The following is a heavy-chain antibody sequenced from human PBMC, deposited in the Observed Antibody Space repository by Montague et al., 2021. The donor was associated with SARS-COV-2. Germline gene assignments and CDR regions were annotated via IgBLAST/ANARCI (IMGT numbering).Heavy chain of an antibody. D-gene: IGHD5-24*01. Sequence: SETLSLTCTVSGGSISTYYWCWIRQPPGKGLEWIGYIYYSGSTNXSPSLKSRVTISVDTSKNQFSLKLSSVTAADTAEYYCARDGYNAHQNYWYFDLWGRGTLVTVSS. CDR1: GGSISTYY. CDR2: IYYSGST. V-gene: IGHV4-59*12. J-gene: IGHJ2*01. CDR3: ARDGYNAHQNYWYFDL.